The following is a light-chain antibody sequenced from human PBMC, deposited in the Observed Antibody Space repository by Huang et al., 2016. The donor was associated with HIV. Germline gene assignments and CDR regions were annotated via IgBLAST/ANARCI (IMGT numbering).Light chain of an antibody. Sequence: DIQMTQSPPSLSASVGDRVIFTCRADQNITKSLNWYQQIPGKAPTLLIYTVSTLESGVPSRFSGSGSGSRFTLNIGNLQPEDFATYYCQQSFSVPRTFG. J-gene: IGKJ1*01. CDR2: TVS. CDR1: QNITKS. V-gene: IGKV1-39*01. CDR3: QQSFSVPRT.